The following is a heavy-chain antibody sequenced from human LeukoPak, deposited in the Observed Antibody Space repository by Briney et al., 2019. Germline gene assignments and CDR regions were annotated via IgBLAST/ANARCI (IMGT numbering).Heavy chain of an antibody. CDR2: ISGSGGST. V-gene: IGHV3-23*01. CDR3: AKLGYDILTGYYRRGTYHFDY. J-gene: IGHJ4*02. Sequence: GGSLRLSCAASGFTFSSYAMSWVRQAPGKGLEWVSAISGSGGSTYYADSVKGRFTISRDNSKNTLYLQMNSLRAEDTAVYYCAKLGYDILTGYYRRGTYHFDYWGQGTLVTVSS. CDR1: GFTFSSYA. D-gene: IGHD3-9*01.